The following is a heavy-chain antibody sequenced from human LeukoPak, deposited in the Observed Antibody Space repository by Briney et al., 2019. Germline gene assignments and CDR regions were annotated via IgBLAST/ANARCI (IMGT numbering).Heavy chain of an antibody. V-gene: IGHV3-66*02. D-gene: IGHD3-10*01. CDR2: IYSGGRT. CDR3: ARKSESCAGYFDL. CDR1: GFTVISNY. J-gene: IGHJ4*02. Sequence: GGSLRLSCAASGFTVISNYMYWVRQTPGKGLECISVIYSGGRTYYADSVKGRFTISRDNAKNILYLQMNSLRTEDTALYYCARKSESCAGYFDLWGQGTLVTVSS.